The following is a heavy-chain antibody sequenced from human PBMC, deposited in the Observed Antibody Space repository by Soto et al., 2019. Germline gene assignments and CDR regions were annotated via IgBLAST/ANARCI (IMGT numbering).Heavy chain of an antibody. CDR1: GYTFTSYA. D-gene: IGHD2-2*02. Sequence: GASVKVSCKASGYTFTSYAMHWVRQAPGQRLEWMGWINAGNGNTKYSQKFQGRVTITRDTSASTAYMELSSLRSEDTAVYYCASRIGYCSSTSCYTWGFWYYFDYWGQGTLVTVSS. J-gene: IGHJ4*02. CDR3: ASRIGYCSSTSCYTWGFWYYFDY. CDR2: INAGNGNT. V-gene: IGHV1-3*01.